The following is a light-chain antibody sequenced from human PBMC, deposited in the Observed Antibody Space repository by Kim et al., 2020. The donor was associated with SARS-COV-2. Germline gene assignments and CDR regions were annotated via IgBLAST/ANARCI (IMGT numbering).Light chain of an antibody. CDR3: QQYGRQWM. CDR2: AAS. Sequence: LSPGERATLSCRASQSVSSSYLAWYQQKPGQAPRLLIYAASSRATGIPDRFSGSGSGTDFTLTISRLEPEDFAVYYCQQYGRQWMFGQGTKVDIK. J-gene: IGKJ1*01. CDR1: QSVSSSY. V-gene: IGKV3-20*01.